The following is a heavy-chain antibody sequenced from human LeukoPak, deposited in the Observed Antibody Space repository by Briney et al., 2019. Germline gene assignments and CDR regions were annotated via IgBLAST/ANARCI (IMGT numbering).Heavy chain of an antibody. CDR1: GYTLTELS. J-gene: IGHJ3*02. D-gene: IGHD6-19*01. Sequence: ASVKVSCKVSGYTLTELSMHWVRQAPGKGLECMGGFDPEDGEVIYAQKFQGRVTMTEDTSTDSAYMELSSLTSEDTAVYYCAARRGIAVAGPGAFDIWSQGTMVIVSS. V-gene: IGHV1-24*01. CDR2: FDPEDGEV. CDR3: AARRGIAVAGPGAFDI.